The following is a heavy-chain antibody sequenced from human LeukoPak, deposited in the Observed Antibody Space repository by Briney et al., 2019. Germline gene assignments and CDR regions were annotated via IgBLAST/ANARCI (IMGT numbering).Heavy chain of an antibody. D-gene: IGHD3-22*01. V-gene: IGHV4-30-2*01. CDR2: IYHSGST. CDR1: GGSISSGGYS. CDR3: ASLDSSGYSYFNY. J-gene: IGHJ4*02. Sequence: SETLSLTCAVSGGSISSGGYSWSWIRQPPGKGLEWIGYIYHSGSTYYNPSLKSRVTISVDRSKNQFSLKLSSVTAADTAVYYCASLDSSGYSYFNYWGQGTLVTVSS.